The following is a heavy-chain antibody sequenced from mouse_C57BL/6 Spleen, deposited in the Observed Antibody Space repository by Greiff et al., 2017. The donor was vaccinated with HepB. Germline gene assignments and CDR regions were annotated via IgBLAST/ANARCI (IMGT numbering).Heavy chain of an antibody. D-gene: IGHD2-12*01. Sequence: EVKLMESGPELVKPGASVKISCKASGYSFTDYNMNWVKQSNGKSLEWIGVINPNYGTTSYNQKFKGKATLTVDQSSSTAYMQLNSLTSEDSAVYYCARYSYVGWYFDVWGTGTTVTVSS. J-gene: IGHJ1*03. V-gene: IGHV1-39*01. CDR1: GYSFTDYN. CDR3: ARYSYVGWYFDV. CDR2: INPNYGTT.